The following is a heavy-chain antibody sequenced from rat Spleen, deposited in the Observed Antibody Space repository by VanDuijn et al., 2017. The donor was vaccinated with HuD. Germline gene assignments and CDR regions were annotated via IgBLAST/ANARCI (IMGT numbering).Heavy chain of an antibody. D-gene: IGHD1-11*01. J-gene: IGHJ2*01. CDR3: ARRHYGYTDYFDY. V-gene: IGHV5-7*01. CDR2: ISYDGSIT. CDR1: GFTFSDYN. Sequence: EVKLVESGGGLVQPGRSLKLSCAASGFTFSDYNMAWVRQAPKKGLEWVATISYDGSITYYRDSVKGRFTLSRDNAKSTLYLQMDSLGSEDTATYYCARRHYGYTDYFDYWGQGVMVTVSS.